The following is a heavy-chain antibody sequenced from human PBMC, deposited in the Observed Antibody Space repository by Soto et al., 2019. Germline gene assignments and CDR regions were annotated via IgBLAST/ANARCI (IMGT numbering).Heavy chain of an antibody. J-gene: IGHJ4*02. CDR2: IGFRGDST. CDR1: GFPFSSYA. D-gene: IGHD6-6*01. V-gene: IGHV3-23*01. CDR3: ARKFSSSSFYFDY. Sequence: LRLSCAASGFPFSSYAMSWVRHAPDKGLEWVSAIGFRGDSTYYADSVKGRFTISRDNSKNTLYLQVNSLRAEDTAVYYCARKFSSSSFYFDYWGQGTLVTVSS.